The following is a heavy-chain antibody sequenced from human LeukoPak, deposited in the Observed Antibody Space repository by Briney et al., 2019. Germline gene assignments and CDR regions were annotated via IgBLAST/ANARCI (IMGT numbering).Heavy chain of an antibody. CDR2: ISAYNGNT. CDR1: GYTFTSYG. D-gene: IGHD2-21*02. V-gene: IGHV1-18*01. J-gene: IGHJ4*02. CDR3: ARGYYCGGDCYGGGLDY. Sequence: RASVKVSCKASGYTFTSYGISWVRQAPGQGLEWMGWISAYNGNTNYAQKLQGRVTMTTDTSTSTAYMELRSLRSDDTAVYYCARGYYCGGDCYGGGLDYWGQGTLVTVSS.